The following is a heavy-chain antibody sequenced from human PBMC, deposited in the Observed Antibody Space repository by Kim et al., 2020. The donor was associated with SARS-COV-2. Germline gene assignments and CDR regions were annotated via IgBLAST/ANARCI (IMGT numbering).Heavy chain of an antibody. D-gene: IGHD6-19*01. Sequence: RYKPSFKGQVTISVDKSISTADLQWSSLKASDTAMYYCASGGWSSSRWFDPWGQGTLVTVSS. V-gene: IGHV5-51*01. CDR3: ASGGWSSSRWFDP. J-gene: IGHJ5*02.